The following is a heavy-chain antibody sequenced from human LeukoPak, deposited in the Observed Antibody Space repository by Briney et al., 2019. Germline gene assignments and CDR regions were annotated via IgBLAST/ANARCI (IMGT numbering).Heavy chain of an antibody. CDR1: GGSFSGYY. V-gene: IGHV4-34*01. CDR2: INHSGST. Sequence: PSETLSLTCAVYGGSFSGYYWSWIRQPPGKGLEWIGEINHSGSTNYKPSLKSRVTISVDTSKNQFSLKLSSVTAADTAVYYCARTYYYGSGSYFYYMDVWGKGTTVTISS. J-gene: IGHJ6*03. D-gene: IGHD3-10*01. CDR3: ARTYYYGSGSYFYYMDV.